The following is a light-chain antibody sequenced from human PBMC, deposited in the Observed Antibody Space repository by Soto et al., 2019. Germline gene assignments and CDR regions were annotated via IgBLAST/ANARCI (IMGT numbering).Light chain of an antibody. Sequence: QSALTQPASVSGSPGQSINISCTGSSRDVGTYKYVSWYQQHPGKAPKLIIFEVSHRPSGVSDRFSGSKSGNTASLTISGLQAEDEAEYYCSLYTTASTYVFGTGTKVTVL. CDR2: EVS. J-gene: IGLJ1*01. CDR3: SLYTTASTYV. CDR1: SRDVGTYKY. V-gene: IGLV2-14*01.